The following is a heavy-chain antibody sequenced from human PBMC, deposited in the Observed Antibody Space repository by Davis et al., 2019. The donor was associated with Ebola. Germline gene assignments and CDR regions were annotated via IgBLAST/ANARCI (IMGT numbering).Heavy chain of an antibody. CDR2: IRGSGGST. CDR1: GFTFSSYA. V-gene: IGHV3-23*01. D-gene: IGHD2-15*01. CDR3: AKDGVVVAATFDY. Sequence: GASLNISCAASGFTFSSYAMSWLRQAPGKGLEWVSAIRGSGGSTYYADSVKGRFTISRDNSKNTMYLQMNRLRAEDTAVYSCAKDGVVVAATFDYWGQGTLVTVSS. J-gene: IGHJ4*02.